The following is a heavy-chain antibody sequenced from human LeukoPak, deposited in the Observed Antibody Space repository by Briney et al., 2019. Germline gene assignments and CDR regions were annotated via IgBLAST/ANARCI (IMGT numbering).Heavy chain of an antibody. CDR3: ARLGKEVTYRAYYLDY. Sequence: SETLSLTCTVPGGSISTDYWSWNRQPPGKGLEYIAFIHYSGHTNYNPSLKSRVTISIDTSKNQLSLKLSSVTAADTAVYYCARLGKEVTYRAYYLDYWGQGTLVTVSS. CDR2: IHYSGHT. V-gene: IGHV4-59*08. D-gene: IGHD1-26*01. CDR1: GGSISTDY. J-gene: IGHJ4*02.